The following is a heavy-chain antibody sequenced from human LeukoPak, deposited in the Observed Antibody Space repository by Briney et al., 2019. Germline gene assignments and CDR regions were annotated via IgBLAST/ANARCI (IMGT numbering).Heavy chain of an antibody. CDR2: IDPNSGGT. CDR3: ARSGAYGSGSYLSY. J-gene: IGHJ4*02. CDR1: GYTFTSYG. Sequence: ASVRVSCKASGYTFTSYGISWVRQAPGQGLEWMGWIDPNSGGTNYAQKFQGRVTMTRDTSISTAYMELGSLRSDDTAVYYCARSGAYGSGSYLSYWGQGTLVTVSS. V-gene: IGHV1-2*02. D-gene: IGHD3-10*01.